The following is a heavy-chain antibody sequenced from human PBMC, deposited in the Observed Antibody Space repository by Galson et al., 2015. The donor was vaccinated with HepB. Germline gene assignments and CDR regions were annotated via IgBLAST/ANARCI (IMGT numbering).Heavy chain of an antibody. V-gene: IGHV3-23*01. CDR2: ISGNGGCT. J-gene: IGHJ5*02. CDR3: ARALWDSGTFYEGYDP. D-gene: IGHD3-10*01. Sequence: SLRLSCAASGFTFASYAMSWIRQAPGKGLESVSGISGNGGCTYYADAVKDRFTISRDTSKNTLYLQMNSLRAEDTAIYYCARALWDSGTFYEGYDPWGQGTLVIVSS. CDR1: GFTFASYA.